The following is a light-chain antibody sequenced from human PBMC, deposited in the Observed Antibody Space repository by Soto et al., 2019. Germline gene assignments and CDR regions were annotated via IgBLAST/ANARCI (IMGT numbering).Light chain of an antibody. CDR3: QQYSTYSRT. J-gene: IGKJ1*01. CDR1: QSISTW. V-gene: IGKV1-5*03. Sequence: DIQMTQSPSTLSASVGDRVTITCRASQSISTWLAWYQQKPGKAPKALIYKASSLDSGVPSRFSGSGSGPEFTLTISSLQPDDFATYYCQQYSTYSRTFGQGTKVESK. CDR2: KAS.